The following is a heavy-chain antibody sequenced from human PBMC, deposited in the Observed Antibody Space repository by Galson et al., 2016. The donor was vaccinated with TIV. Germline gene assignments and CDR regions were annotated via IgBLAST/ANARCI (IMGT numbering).Heavy chain of an antibody. J-gene: IGHJ6*02. CDR1: GFTFSDFA. CDR2: ISATGGST. V-gene: IGHV3-23*01. CDR3: AKTIDVSGVLINYFCYGMDV. Sequence: SLRLSCAASGFTFSDFAMHWVRQAPGKGLEWVSSISATGGSTYYAGSVKGRFTTSRDNSNGHLSLQMSSLRANDTAVYYCAKTIDVSGVLINYFCYGMDVWGHGTTVTVSS. D-gene: IGHD3-3*01.